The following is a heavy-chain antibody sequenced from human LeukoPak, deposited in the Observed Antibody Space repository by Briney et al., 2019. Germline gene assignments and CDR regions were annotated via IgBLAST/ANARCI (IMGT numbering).Heavy chain of an antibody. CDR1: GGSISSGDYY. Sequence: SETLSLTCTVSGGSISSGDYYWSWIRQPPGKGLEWIGYIYYSGSTYYNPSLKSRVTISVDTSKNQFSLKLSSVTAADTAVYYCARADCSGGSCYLDYYYYGMDVWGQGTTVTVSS. D-gene: IGHD2-15*01. CDR3: ARADCSGGSCYLDYYYYGMDV. V-gene: IGHV4-30-4*01. CDR2: IYYSGST. J-gene: IGHJ6*02.